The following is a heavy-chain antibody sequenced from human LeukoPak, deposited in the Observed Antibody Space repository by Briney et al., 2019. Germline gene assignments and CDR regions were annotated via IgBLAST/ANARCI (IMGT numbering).Heavy chain of an antibody. D-gene: IGHD3-16*01. CDR3: ARVGPALRGRDY. J-gene: IGHJ4*02. CDR1: GVSISSYY. Sequence: SETLSLTCTVSGVSISSYYWSWIRQPPGKGLEWIGYIYYSGSTNYNPSLKSRVTISVDTSKNQFSLKLSSVTAADTAVHYCARVGPALRGRDYWGQGTLVTVSS. V-gene: IGHV4-59*12. CDR2: IYYSGST.